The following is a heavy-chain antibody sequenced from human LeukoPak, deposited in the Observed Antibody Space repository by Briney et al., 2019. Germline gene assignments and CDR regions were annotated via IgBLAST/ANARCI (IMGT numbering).Heavy chain of an antibody. J-gene: IGHJ4*02. CDR1: GFTFSDYS. V-gene: IGHV3-48*01. CDR2: ISSSSSTI. Sequence: GGSLRLSCGASGFTFSDYSMSWVRQAPGKGLEWLSYISSSSSTIYYADSMKGRFTISRDNAKNSLYLQMNNLRAEDTAVYYCARDPTTGTTDDPTMGYWGQGILVTVSS. CDR3: ARDPTTGTTDDPTMGY. D-gene: IGHD1-1*01.